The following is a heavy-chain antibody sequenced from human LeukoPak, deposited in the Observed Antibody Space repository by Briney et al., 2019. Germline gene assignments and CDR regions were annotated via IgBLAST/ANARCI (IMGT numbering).Heavy chain of an antibody. V-gene: IGHV3-23*01. CDR3: AKDVGMTVGATDY. J-gene: IGHJ4*02. CDR2: ITDTGDGT. Sequence: GGSLRLSCAASGFTFSDYYMSWIRQAPGKGLEWVSTITDTGDGTHHADSVKGRFTISRDNSKNTLYLQMNSLRAEDTAVYYCAKDVGMTVGATDYWGQGTLVTVSS. D-gene: IGHD1-26*01. CDR1: GFTFSDYY.